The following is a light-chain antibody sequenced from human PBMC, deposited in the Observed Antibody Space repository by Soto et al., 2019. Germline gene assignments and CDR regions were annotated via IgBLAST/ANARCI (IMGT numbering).Light chain of an antibody. V-gene: IGKV3-20*01. J-gene: IGKJ1*01. Sequence: MVLTQSPATLSLSPGERATLSCRASQSVSSQLAWYQQKPGQAPRLLIYDASSRATGIPDRFSGSGSGTDFTLTISRLEPEDFAVYYCQQYGSSPWTFGQGTKVDI. CDR2: DAS. CDR3: QQYGSSPWT. CDR1: QSVSSQ.